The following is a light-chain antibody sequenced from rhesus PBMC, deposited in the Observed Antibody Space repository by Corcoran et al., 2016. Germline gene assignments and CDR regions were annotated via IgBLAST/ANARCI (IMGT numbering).Light chain of an antibody. CDR1: QGINHY. CDR3: QQYNNSPYS. Sequence: DIQMTQSPSSLSASVEDRVTITCRASQGINHYLSWYQQKPGKAPKPLIYYASNLETGVPSRFSGSGSGTDYTLTIRSLQPEDIATYYCQQYNNSPYSFGQGTKVEIK. V-gene: IGKV1-66*01. CDR2: YAS. J-gene: IGKJ2*01.